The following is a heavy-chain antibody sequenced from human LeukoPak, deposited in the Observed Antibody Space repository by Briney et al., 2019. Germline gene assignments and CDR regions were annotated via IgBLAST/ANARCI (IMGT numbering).Heavy chain of an antibody. CDR1: GFTFSNYW. D-gene: IGHD3-10*01. V-gene: IGHV3-74*01. J-gene: IGHJ4*02. CDR2: INRDGSTT. Sequence: GGSLRLSCAASGFTFSNYWVHWVRQAPGNGLVWVSRINRDGSTTNYADSVKGRFTVSRDNAKNTLDLQRNSLRAEDTAVYYCARDKKSGESSEIDYWGQGTLVNVSS. CDR3: ARDKKSGESSEIDY.